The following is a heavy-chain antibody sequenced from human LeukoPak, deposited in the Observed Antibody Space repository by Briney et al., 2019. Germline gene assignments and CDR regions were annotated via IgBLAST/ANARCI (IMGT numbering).Heavy chain of an antibody. J-gene: IGHJ4*02. V-gene: IGHV3-11*01. CDR1: GFTFSDYY. Sequence: PGGSLRLSRAASGFTFSDYYRSWIRQAPGKGLEWVSYISSSGTTIYYADSVKGRFTISRDNAKNSLYLQMNSLRAEDTAVYYCARSLRWVKALDYWGQGTLVTVSS. CDR2: ISSSGTTI. D-gene: IGHD5-24*01. CDR3: ARSLRWVKALDY.